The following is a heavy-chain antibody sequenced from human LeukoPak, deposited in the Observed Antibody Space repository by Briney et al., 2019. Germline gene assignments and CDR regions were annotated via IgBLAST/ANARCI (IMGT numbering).Heavy chain of an antibody. Sequence: ASVKVSCKASGYTFTGCYMHWVRQAPGQGLEWMGRINPNSGGTNYAQKFQGRVTMTRDTSISTAYMELSRLRSDDTAVYYCARAREPGIAVAGTFDYWGQGTLVTVSS. CDR1: GYTFTGCY. D-gene: IGHD6-19*01. CDR2: INPNSGGT. CDR3: ARAREPGIAVAGTFDY. J-gene: IGHJ4*02. V-gene: IGHV1-2*06.